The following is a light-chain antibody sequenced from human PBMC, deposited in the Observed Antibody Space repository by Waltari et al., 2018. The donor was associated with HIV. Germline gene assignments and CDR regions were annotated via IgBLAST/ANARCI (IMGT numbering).Light chain of an antibody. J-gene: IGKJ3*01. CDR3: QQSYSTPFT. CDR1: QSISSY. CDR2: AAS. V-gene: IGKV1-39*01. Sequence: DIQVTQSPSSLFASVRGRVPITCRASQSISSYLNWYQQKPGKAPKLLIYAASSLQSGVPSRFSGSGSGTDFTLTISSLQPEDFATYYCQQSYSTPFTFGPGTKVDIK.